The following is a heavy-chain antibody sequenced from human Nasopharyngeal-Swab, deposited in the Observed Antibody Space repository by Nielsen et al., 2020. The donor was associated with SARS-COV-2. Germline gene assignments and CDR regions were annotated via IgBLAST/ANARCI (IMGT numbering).Heavy chain of an antibody. Sequence: GSLRLSCTVSGGSIMSSSYYWGWIRQPPGKGLEWIGVIYYTGSAHYSPSLKSRVTISVDTSRTPFFLSVASVTAEDTAVYYCARQTGMDVWGQGTAVTVSS. CDR3: ARQTGMDV. CDR2: IYYTGSA. V-gene: IGHV4-39*01. CDR1: GGSIMSSSYY. J-gene: IGHJ6*02.